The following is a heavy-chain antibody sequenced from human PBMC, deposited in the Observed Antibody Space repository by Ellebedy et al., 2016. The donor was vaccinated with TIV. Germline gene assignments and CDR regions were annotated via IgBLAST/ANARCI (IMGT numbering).Heavy chain of an antibody. CDR3: TREAANWNYPYYYYNGMDV. V-gene: IGHV3-23*01. D-gene: IGHD1-7*01. CDR2: ITGSGDSS. J-gene: IGHJ6*02. Sequence: GGSLRLSXAASGFTFSSFAMNWVRQAPGKGLEWVAVITGSGDSSVYADSVKGRFTISRDNSKNTLYLQMNSLKTEDTALYYCTREAANWNYPYYYYNGMDVWGQGTTVTVSS. CDR1: GFTFSSFA.